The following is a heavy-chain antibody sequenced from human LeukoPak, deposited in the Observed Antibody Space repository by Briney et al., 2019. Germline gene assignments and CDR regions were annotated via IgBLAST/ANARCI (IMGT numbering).Heavy chain of an antibody. D-gene: IGHD3-22*01. J-gene: IGHJ4*02. CDR1: GYSISSGYY. Sequence: PSETLSLTCAVSGYSISSGYYWSWIRQPAGKGLEWIGRIYTSGSTNYNPSLKSRVTMSVDTSKNQFSLKLSSVTAADTAVYYCARETQFYDSSGYPDYWGQGTLVTVSS. CDR2: IYTSGST. CDR3: ARETQFYDSSGYPDY. V-gene: IGHV4-4*07.